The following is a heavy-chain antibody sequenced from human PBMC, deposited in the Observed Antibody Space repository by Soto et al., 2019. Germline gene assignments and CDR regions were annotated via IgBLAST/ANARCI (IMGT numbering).Heavy chain of an antibody. J-gene: IGHJ6*02. CDR2: ISHSGST. D-gene: IGHD3-3*01. CDR3: ARDRKSMDYDFWSGLRYGMDV. Sequence: QVQLQESGPGLVKPSGTLSLTCAVSGGSISSNDWWSWVRQTPGKGLEWIGEISHSGSTNYNPSLKSRVTISVDKSKNQFSLKLSSVTAADTAVYYCARDRKSMDYDFWSGLRYGMDVWGQGTTVTVSS. CDR1: GGSISSNDW. V-gene: IGHV4-4*02.